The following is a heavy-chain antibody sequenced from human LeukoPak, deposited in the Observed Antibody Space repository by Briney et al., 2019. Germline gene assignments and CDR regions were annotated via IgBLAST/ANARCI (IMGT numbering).Heavy chain of an antibody. D-gene: IGHD5-18*01. CDR3: ARDPGYSYALDH. J-gene: IGHJ4*02. CDR2: ITASGSTL. Sequence: GGSLRLSCAASGFTFNDYYMGWIRQAPGKGLEWVSYITASGSTLYHADSVKGRFTISRDNAENSLFLQMNSLRDEDTALYYCARDPGYSYALDHWGRGTLVTVSS. CDR1: GFTFNDYY. V-gene: IGHV3-11*04.